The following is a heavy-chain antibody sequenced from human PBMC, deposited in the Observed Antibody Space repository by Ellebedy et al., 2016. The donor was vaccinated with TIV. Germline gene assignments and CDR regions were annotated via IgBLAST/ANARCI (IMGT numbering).Heavy chain of an antibody. CDR3: ARALNHVDTVSTAPLDY. D-gene: IGHD5/OR15-5a*01. CDR2: ISYDGSNK. Sequence: GESLKISCVASGFTFSSYVMNWVRQAPGKGLEWVALISYDGSNKYFADSVQGRFTISRDNSQNTLYLLMNSLRGDDTAIYYCARALNHVDTVSTAPLDYWGQGTLVTVSS. V-gene: IGHV3-30*03. CDR1: GFTFSSYV. J-gene: IGHJ4*02.